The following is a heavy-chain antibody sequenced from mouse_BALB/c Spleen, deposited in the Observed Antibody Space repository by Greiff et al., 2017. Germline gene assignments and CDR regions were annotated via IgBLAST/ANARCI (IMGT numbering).Heavy chain of an antibody. CDR1: GFTFSSFG. Sequence: EVKLVESGGGLVQPGGSRKLSCAASGFTFSSFGMHWVRQAPEKGLEWVAYISSGSSTIYYADTVKGRFTISRDNPKNTLFLQMTSLRSEDTAMYYCARTGTRYAMDYWGQGTSVTVSS. CDR2: ISSGSSTI. CDR3: ARTGTRYAMDY. V-gene: IGHV5-17*02. J-gene: IGHJ4*01. D-gene: IGHD4-1*01.